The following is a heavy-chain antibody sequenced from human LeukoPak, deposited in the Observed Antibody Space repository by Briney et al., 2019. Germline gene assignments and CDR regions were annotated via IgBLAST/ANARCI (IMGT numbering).Heavy chain of an antibody. CDR3: AREAPWPDY. J-gene: IGHJ4*02. CDR2: INPSGGST. Sequence: ASVKVSCKASGYTFTSYYMHWVRQAPGQGLEWMGIINPSGGSTSYAQKFQGRVTMTTDTSTSTAYMELRSLRSDDTAVYYCAREAPWPDYWGQGTLVTVSS. CDR1: GYTFTSYY. V-gene: IGHV1-46*01.